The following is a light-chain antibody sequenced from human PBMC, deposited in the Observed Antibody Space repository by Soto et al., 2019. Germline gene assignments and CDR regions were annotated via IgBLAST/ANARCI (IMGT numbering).Light chain of an antibody. J-gene: IGLJ2*01. Sequence: NFMLTQPHSVSESPGKTVTISYTGTSGSIADNYVQWYQQRPGSAPTTVIYEYTQRPSGVPDRFSGSIDYSSNSASLTISGLETADEADYYCQSSDGGDVLFGGVTKLTV. V-gene: IGLV6-57*02. CDR1: SGSIADNY. CDR3: QSSDGGDVL. CDR2: EYT.